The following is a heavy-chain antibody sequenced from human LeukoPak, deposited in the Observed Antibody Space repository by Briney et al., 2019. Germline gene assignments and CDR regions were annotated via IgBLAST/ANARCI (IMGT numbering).Heavy chain of an antibody. J-gene: IGHJ6*03. V-gene: IGHV4-34*01. CDR2: INHSGST. CDR3: ARKYSSSSYYYYYHMDV. Sequence: SSETLSLTCAVYGGSFSGYYRSWLRQPPGKGLEWIGEINHSGSTNYNPSLKSRVTISVDTSKNQFSLKLSSVTAADTAVYYCARKYSSSSYYYYYHMDVWGKGTTVTVSS. D-gene: IGHD6-6*01. CDR1: GGSFSGYY.